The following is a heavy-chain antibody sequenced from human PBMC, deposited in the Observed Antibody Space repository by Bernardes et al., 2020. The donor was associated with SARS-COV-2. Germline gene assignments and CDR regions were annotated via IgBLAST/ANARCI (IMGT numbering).Heavy chain of an antibody. CDR3: ARGACSGIGCYGWFDP. CDR1: GFTFSSYW. J-gene: IGHJ5*02. V-gene: IGHV3-74*01. D-gene: IGHD2-15*01. Sequence: GGSLRLSCAASGFTFSSYWMHWVRQAPGKGLVWVSRINTDGSSTYYADSVKGRFTISRDNVKHTLYLQMTSLRADDTAVYYCARGACSGIGCYGWFDPWGQGTLVTVSS. CDR2: INTDGSST.